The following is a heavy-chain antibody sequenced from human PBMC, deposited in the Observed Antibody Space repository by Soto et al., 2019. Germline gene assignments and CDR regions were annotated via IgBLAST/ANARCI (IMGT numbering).Heavy chain of an antibody. Sequence: SETLSLTCTVSGGSISSYYWSWIRQSPGKGLEWIGYIYYSGSTNYNPSLKSRVTISVDTSKNQFSLKLSSVTAADTAVYYCARITMVRGVPPPNYYYYGMDVWGEGTTVTVSS. V-gene: IGHV4-59*01. J-gene: IGHJ6*04. CDR3: ARITMVRGVPPPNYYYYGMDV. CDR2: IYYSGST. CDR1: GGSISSYY. D-gene: IGHD3-10*01.